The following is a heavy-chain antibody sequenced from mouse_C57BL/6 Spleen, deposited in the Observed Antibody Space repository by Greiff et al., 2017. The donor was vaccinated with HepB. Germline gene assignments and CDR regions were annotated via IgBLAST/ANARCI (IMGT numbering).Heavy chain of an antibody. Sequence: VKLMESGAELVRPGASVKLSCKASGYTFTDYYINWVKQRPGQGLEWIARIYPGSGNTYYNEKFKGKATLTAEKSSSTAYMQLSSLTSEDSAVYFCARLGSNLYYFDYWGQGTTLTVSS. CDR2: IYPGSGNT. J-gene: IGHJ2*01. V-gene: IGHV1-76*01. CDR3: ARLGSNLYYFDY. D-gene: IGHD2-5*01. CDR1: GYTFTDYY.